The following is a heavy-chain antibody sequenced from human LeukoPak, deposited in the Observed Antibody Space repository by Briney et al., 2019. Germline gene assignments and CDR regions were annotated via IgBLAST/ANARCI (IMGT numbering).Heavy chain of an antibody. V-gene: IGHV4-30-2*01. CDR1: GGSISSGGYS. Sequence: SQTLSLTCAVSGGSISSGGYSWSWIRQPPGTGLEWIGYIYHRGSTYYNPSLKSRVTISVDRSKNQFSLKLSSVTAADTAVYYCARADSSGPNWFDPWGQGTLVTVSS. D-gene: IGHD3-22*01. CDR3: ARADSSGPNWFDP. J-gene: IGHJ5*02. CDR2: IYHRGST.